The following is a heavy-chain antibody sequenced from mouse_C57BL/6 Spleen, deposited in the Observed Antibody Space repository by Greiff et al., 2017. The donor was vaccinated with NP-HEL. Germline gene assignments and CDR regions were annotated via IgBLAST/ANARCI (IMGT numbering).Heavy chain of an antibody. J-gene: IGHJ2*01. V-gene: IGHV1-82*01. CDR3: AIFITTVVATKT. CDR2: IYPGDGDT. Sequence: VQLQESGPELVKPGASVKISCKASGYAFSSSWMNWVKQRPGKGLEWIGRIYPGDGDTNYNGKFKGKATLTADKSSSTAYMQLSSLTSEDSAVYFCAIFITTVVATKTWGQGTTLTVSS. CDR1: GYAFSSSW. D-gene: IGHD1-1*01.